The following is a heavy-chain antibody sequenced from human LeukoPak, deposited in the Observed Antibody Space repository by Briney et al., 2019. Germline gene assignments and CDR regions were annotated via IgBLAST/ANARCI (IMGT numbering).Heavy chain of an antibody. CDR2: ISSSSSYI. CDR1: GFTFSSYS. Sequence: KPGGSLRLSCAASGFTFSSYSMNRVRQAPGKGLEWVSSISSSSSYIYYADSVKGRFTISRDNAKNSLYLQMNSLRAEDTAVYYCARDRDGDYGVLDYWGQGTLVTVSS. J-gene: IGHJ4*02. CDR3: ARDRDGDYGVLDY. V-gene: IGHV3-21*01. D-gene: IGHD4-17*01.